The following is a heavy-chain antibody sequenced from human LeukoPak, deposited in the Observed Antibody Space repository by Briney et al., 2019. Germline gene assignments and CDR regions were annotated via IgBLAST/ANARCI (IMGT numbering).Heavy chain of an antibody. D-gene: IGHD3-22*01. J-gene: IGHJ6*04. Sequence: GGSLRLSCAASGFTFDDYGMSWVRQAPGKGLEWVSGINWNDGSTGYADSVKGRFTISRDNAKNSLYLQMNSLRAEDTALYYCARVRSSGYYYPADVWGKGTTVTVSS. CDR3: ARVRSSGYYYPADV. CDR2: INWNDGST. V-gene: IGHV3-20*04. CDR1: GFTFDDYG.